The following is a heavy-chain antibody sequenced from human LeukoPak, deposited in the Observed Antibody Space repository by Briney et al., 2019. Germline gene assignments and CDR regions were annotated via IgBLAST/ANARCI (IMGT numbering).Heavy chain of an antibody. V-gene: IGHV1-46*01. D-gene: IGHD3-22*01. J-gene: IGHJ4*02. Sequence: ASVKVSCKASGYTFTSYYMHWVRQAPGQGLEWMGIINPSGGSTSYAQKFQGRVTMTRDTSTSTVYMELSSLRSEDTAVYYCARAEADYYDSSGYPDYRGQGTLVTVSS. CDR3: ARAEADYYDSSGYPDY. CDR1: GYTFTSYY. CDR2: INPSGGST.